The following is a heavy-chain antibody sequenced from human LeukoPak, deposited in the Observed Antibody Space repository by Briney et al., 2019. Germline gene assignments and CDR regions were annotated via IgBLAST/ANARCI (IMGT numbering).Heavy chain of an antibody. CDR2: IYYSGST. D-gene: IGHD5-18*01. J-gene: IGHJ4*02. CDR3: ASCGYSYGLYYFDY. V-gene: IGHV4-61*01. Sequence: SETLSLTCTVSGGSVSSGSYYWSWIRQPPGKGLEWIGYIYYSGSTNYNPSLKSRVTISVDTSKNQFSLKLSSVTAADTAVYYCASCGYSYGLYYFDYWGQGTLVTVSS. CDR1: GGSVSSGSYY.